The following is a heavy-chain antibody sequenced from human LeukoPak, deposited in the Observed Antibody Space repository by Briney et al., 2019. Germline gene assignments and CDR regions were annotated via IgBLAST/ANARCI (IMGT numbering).Heavy chain of an antibody. CDR1: GFTFSSYG. D-gene: IGHD2-21*02. J-gene: IGHJ4*02. V-gene: IGHV3-33*01. Sequence: GGSLRLSCAASGFTFSSYGMHWVRQAPGKGLEWVAVIWYDGSSKYYADSVKGRFTISRDNSKNTLYLQMNSLRAEDTAVYYCARMAYCGGDCHPGVGHFDYWGQGTLVTVSS. CDR3: ARMAYCGGDCHPGVGHFDY. CDR2: IWYDGSSK.